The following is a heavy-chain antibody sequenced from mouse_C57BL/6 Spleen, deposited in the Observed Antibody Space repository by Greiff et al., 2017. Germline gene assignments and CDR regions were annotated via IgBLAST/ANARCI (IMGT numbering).Heavy chain of an antibody. J-gene: IGHJ2*01. D-gene: IGHD1-1*01. CDR1: GYTFTDYY. CDR3: ARGATVVGPFDD. CDR2: INPNNGGT. V-gene: IGHV1-26*01. Sequence: EVQLQQSGPELVKPGASVKISCKASGYTFTDYYMNWVKQSHGKSLEWIGDINPNNGGTSDNQKFKGKATLTVDKSASTAYMELRSLTSEDSAVYYCARGATVVGPFDDWSQGTTLSVYS.